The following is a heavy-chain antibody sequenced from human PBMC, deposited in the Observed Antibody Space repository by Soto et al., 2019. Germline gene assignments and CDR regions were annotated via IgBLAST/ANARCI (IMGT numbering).Heavy chain of an antibody. Sequence: QVQVVQSGVEVRRPGSSVTVSCKASGDTFKNCVIIWVRQAPGQGLEWMGGIIPLFGTTDFAQRIQGRLTITTDESTTTAYMELSRLRSEDTATYFWAAELGFGKLSVVWGQGTTVIVSS. V-gene: IGHV1-69*01. CDR1: GDTFKNCV. CDR2: IIPLFGTT. D-gene: IGHD3-10*01. J-gene: IGHJ6*02. CDR3: AAELGFGKLSVV.